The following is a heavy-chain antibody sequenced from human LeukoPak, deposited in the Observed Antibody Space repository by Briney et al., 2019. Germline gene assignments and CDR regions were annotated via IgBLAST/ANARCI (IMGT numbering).Heavy chain of an antibody. Sequence: GGSLRLSCAASGFTFSSYAMHWVRQASGKGLEWVGRIRSKANSYATAYAASVKGRFTISRDDSRNTAYLQMNSLKTEDTAVYYCTRLTFGGIIVNYFDYWGQGTLVTVSS. CDR2: IRSKANSYAT. CDR1: GFTFSSYA. V-gene: IGHV3-73*01. CDR3: TRLTFGGIIVNYFDY. D-gene: IGHD3-16*02. J-gene: IGHJ4*02.